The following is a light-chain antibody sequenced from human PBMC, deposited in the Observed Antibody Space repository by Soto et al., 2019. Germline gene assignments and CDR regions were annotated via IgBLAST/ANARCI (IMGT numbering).Light chain of an antibody. J-gene: IGKJ4*01. CDR2: GAS. CDR3: QQYGRA. CDR1: QSGSGSY. Sequence: EIVLTQSPGTLSLSPGERATLSCRASQSGSGSYLAWYQQKPGQAPRLLISGASRRATGIPDRFSGSGSGTDFTLTISRLEPEDFAVYYCQQYGRAFGGGTKVDIK. V-gene: IGKV3-20*01.